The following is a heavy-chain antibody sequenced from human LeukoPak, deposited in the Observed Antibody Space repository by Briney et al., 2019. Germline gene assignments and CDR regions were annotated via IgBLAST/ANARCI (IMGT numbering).Heavy chain of an antibody. J-gene: IGHJ4*02. V-gene: IGHV3-64*01. CDR2: ISSNGGST. Sequence: GGSLRLSCAASGFTFSSYAMHWVRQAPGKGLEYVSAISSNGGSTYYANSVKGRFTISRDNSKNTLYLQMGGLGAEDMAVYYCARSRVTEGVYYFDYWGQGTLVTVSS. CDR1: GFTFSSYA. D-gene: IGHD2-21*02. CDR3: ARSRVTEGVYYFDY.